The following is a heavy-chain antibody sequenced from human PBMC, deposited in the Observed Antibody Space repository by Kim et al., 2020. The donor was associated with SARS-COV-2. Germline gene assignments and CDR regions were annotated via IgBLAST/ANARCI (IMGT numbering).Heavy chain of an antibody. CDR1: GGSISSGGYS. J-gene: IGHJ5*02. CDR3: ARGGDSSSWYGVRFDP. CDR2: IYHSGST. V-gene: IGHV4-30-2*01. D-gene: IGHD6-13*01. Sequence: SETLSLTCAVSGGSISSGGYSWSWIRQPPGKGLEWIGYIYHSGSTYYNPSLKSRVTISVDRSKNQFSLKLSSVTAADTAVYYCARGGDSSSWYGVRFDPWGQGTLVTVSS.